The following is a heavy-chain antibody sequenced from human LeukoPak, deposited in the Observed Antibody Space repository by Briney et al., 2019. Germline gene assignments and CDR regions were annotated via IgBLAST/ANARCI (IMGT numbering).Heavy chain of an antibody. D-gene: IGHD5-24*01. CDR3: ARVDRRDGYPIDY. J-gene: IGHJ4*02. CDR1: GYTFTSYD. CDR2: MNPNSGNT. V-gene: IGHV1-8*01. Sequence: GASVKVSCKASGYTFTSYDINWVRQATGQGLEWMGWMNPNSGNTGYAQKFQGRVTMTRNASISTAYMELSSLRSEDTAVYYCARVDRRDGYPIDYWGQGTLVTVSS.